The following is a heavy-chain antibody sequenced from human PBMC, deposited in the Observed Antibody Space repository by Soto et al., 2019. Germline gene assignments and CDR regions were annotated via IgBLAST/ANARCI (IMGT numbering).Heavy chain of an antibody. Sequence: EVQLVQSGAEVKTPGESLKISCKGSGDSFTYYWIAFVRQMPGKGLEWMWIIYPGDSDTRYSPSFQGQVTIAADKSIDTAKLKWSSVKASDTAMYYCARCDYDSRAYFGQSGTFDYWGQGTLVTVSS. CDR1: GDSFTYYW. J-gene: IGHJ4*02. CDR3: ARCDYDSRAYFGQSGTFDY. D-gene: IGHD3-22*01. CDR2: IYPGDSDT. V-gene: IGHV5-51*01.